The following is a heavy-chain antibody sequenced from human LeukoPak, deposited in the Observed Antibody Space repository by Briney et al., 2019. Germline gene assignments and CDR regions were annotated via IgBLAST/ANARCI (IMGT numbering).Heavy chain of an antibody. D-gene: IGHD2-21*02. CDR3: ARARKYNWNDVEAYCGGDCQFAFDI. J-gene: IGHJ3*02. V-gene: IGHV3-7*01. CDR1: GFTFSSYW. CDR2: IKQDGSEK. Sequence: GGSLRLSCAASGFTFSSYWMSWVRQAPGEGLEWVANIKQDGSEKYYVDSVKGRFTISRDNAKNSLYLQMNSLRAEDTAVYYCARARKYNWNDVEAYCGGDCQFAFDIWGQGTMVTVSS.